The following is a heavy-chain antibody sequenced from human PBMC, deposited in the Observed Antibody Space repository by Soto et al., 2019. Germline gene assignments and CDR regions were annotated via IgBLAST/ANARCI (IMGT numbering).Heavy chain of an antibody. V-gene: IGHV4-59*08. J-gene: IGHJ4*02. Sequence: QVQLQESGPGLVKPSETLSLTCTVSGGSISSYYWTWIRQPPGKGLEWIGFMYNSGSTHYNPSLKSRVTISLATSTNQFSLTLRSVTAADTAVYYCASMGYHYGSGSYPLDSWGQGTLVTVSS. CDR3: ASMGYHYGSGSYPLDS. CDR1: GGSISSYY. D-gene: IGHD3-10*01. CDR2: MYNSGST.